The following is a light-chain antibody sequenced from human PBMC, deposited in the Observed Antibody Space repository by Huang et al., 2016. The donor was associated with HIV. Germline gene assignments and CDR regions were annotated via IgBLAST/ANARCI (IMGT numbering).Light chain of an antibody. CDR2: KAS. CDR3: QQYNSYPWT. J-gene: IGKJ1*01. Sequence: DIQMTQSPSTLSASVGDRVTITSRASQSISSWLAWYQQKPGKAPKLLFYKASSLESGVPSRFSGIGSGTEFTLTMSSLQPDEFATYYCQQYNSYPWTFGQGTKVEIK. V-gene: IGKV1-5*03. CDR1: QSISSW.